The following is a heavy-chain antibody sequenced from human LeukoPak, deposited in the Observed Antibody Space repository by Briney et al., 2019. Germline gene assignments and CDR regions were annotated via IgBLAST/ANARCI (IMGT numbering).Heavy chain of an antibody. Sequence: GGSLRLSCAASGFIFDDYGMGWVRQAPGKGLEWVAFIRYDGTDKLYGDSVKGRFTISRDNSKNTLYLQMNSLRADDTAIYFCAKDVVGQQWPENYWGQGTLVTVSS. CDR3: AKDVVGQQWPENY. CDR1: GFIFDDYG. D-gene: IGHD6-19*01. V-gene: IGHV3-30*02. CDR2: IRYDGTDK. J-gene: IGHJ4*02.